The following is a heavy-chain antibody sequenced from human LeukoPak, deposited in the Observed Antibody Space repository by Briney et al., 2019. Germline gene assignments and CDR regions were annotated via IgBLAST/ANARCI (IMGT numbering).Heavy chain of an antibody. D-gene: IGHD1-1*01. J-gene: IGHJ3*02. Sequence: PGGSLRLSCAASGFTFSTYWMSWVRQAPGKGLEWVASINPDGTTEHYVDSVKGRFTISRDNSRNMLYLQMNSLRAEDTALYYCAKARTGMIGSAFDIWGQGTMVTVSS. CDR3: AKARTGMIGSAFDI. CDR2: INPDGTTE. V-gene: IGHV3-7*01. CDR1: GFTFSTYW.